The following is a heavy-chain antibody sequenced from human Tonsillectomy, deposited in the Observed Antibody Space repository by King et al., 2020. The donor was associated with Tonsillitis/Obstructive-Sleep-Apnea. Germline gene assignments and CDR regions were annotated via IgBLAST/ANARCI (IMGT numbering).Heavy chain of an antibody. D-gene: IGHD3-3*01. V-gene: IGHV3-30*04. CDR3: AREYLAPDYDFWGGYQGYYYYYGMDV. Sequence: VQLVESGGGVVQPGRSLRLSCAASGFTFSSYAMHWVRQAPGKGLEWVAVISYDGSNKYYADSVKGRFTISRDNSKNTLYLQMNSPRAEDTAVYYCAREYLAPDYDFWGGYQGYYYYYGMDVWGQGTTVTVSS. CDR2: ISYDGSNK. CDR1: GFTFSSYA. J-gene: IGHJ6*02.